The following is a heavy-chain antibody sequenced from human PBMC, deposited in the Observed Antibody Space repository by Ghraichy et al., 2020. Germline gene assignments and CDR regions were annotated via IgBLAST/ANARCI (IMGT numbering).Heavy chain of an antibody. CDR1: GGSISTYH. D-gene: IGHD1-1*01. CDR3: ARRRRISTRGDGIDV. CDR2: ISTTGNT. Sequence: SETLSLTCSVSGGSISTYHWTWIRQPPGKGVGWIGYISTTGNTNYNPSLESRVTISMDTSKSQFSLKLSSVTAADTAVYYCARRRRISTRGDGIDVWGQGTTVTVAS. J-gene: IGHJ6*02. V-gene: IGHV4-4*08.